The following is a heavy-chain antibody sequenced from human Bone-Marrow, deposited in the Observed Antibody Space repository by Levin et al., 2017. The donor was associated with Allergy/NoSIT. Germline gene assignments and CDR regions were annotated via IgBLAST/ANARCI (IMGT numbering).Heavy chain of an antibody. CDR3: AKERREFYYASGRVYYGMDV. D-gene: IGHD3-10*01. J-gene: IGHJ6*02. CDR2: ISYDGINK. CDR1: GFTFSNFG. V-gene: IGHV3-30*18. Sequence: PGGSLRLSCAASGFTFSNFGVHWIRQAPGKGLEWVAVISYDGINKFYADSVKGRFTISRDNSKNTLYLQMNTLRAEDTAVYYCAKERREFYYASGRVYYGMDVWGQGTTVTVSS.